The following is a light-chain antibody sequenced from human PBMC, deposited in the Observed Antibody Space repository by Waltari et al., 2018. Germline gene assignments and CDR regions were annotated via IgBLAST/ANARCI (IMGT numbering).Light chain of an antibody. CDR1: DSDVGAYDF. CDR2: ECI. J-gene: IGLJ1*01. V-gene: IGLV2-14*01. Sequence: QSALTQPASVSGSPGQSITISCSGTDSDVGAYDFVSSYQQHPGKAPHLIIYECINRPSGFSNRFSSSKSGNTASLTISGLQAEDEADYYCSSYTTSSAPGVFGTGTRVTVL. CDR3: SSYTTSSAPGV.